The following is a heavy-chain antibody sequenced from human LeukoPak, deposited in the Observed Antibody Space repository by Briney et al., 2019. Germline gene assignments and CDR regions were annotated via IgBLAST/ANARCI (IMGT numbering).Heavy chain of an antibody. CDR2: ISGSGGST. CDR3: AKRITMVRGVISNPFFDY. J-gene: IGHJ4*02. Sequence: GGSLRLPCAASGFTFSSYAVSWVRQAPGKGLEWVSAISGSGGSTYYADSVKGRFTISRDNSKNTLYLQMNSLRAEDTAVYYCAKRITMVRGVISNPFFDYWGQGTLVTVSS. CDR1: GFTFSSYA. V-gene: IGHV3-23*01. D-gene: IGHD3-10*01.